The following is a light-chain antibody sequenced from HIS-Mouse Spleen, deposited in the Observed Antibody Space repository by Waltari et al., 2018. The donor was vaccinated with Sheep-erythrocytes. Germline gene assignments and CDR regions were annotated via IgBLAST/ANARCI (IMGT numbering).Light chain of an antibody. CDR2: AAS. V-gene: IGKV1-39*01. J-gene: IGKJ1*01. CDR1: QSISSH. Sequence: DIQMTQSPSSLSASVGDRVTITGRAIQSISSHLKWYQQKPGKAPKSLIYAASSLHSGVPSRFSGSGSGTEFTLSISSLQPEDFATYYCQQSYSTPRTFGQGTKVEIK. CDR3: QQSYSTPRT.